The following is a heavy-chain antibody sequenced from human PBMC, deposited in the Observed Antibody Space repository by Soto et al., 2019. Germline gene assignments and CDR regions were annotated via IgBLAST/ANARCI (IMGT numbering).Heavy chain of an antibody. CDR2: INAGNGNT. J-gene: IGHJ5*02. Sequence: ASVKVSCKASGYTFTSYAMHWVRQAPGQRLEWMGWINAGNGNTKYSQKFQGRVAITRDTSASTAYMELSSLRSEDTAVYYCARDQRSGPINWFDPWGQGTLVTVSS. CDR1: GYTFTSYA. D-gene: IGHD3-3*01. V-gene: IGHV1-3*01. CDR3: ARDQRSGPINWFDP.